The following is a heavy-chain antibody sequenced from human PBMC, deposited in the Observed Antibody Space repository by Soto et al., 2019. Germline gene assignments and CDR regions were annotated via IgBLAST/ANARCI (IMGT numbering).Heavy chain of an antibody. CDR3: ARCIAAAGSRNFDY. D-gene: IGHD6-13*01. J-gene: IGHJ4*02. V-gene: IGHV4-31*03. Sequence: SETLSLTCTVSGGSISSGGYYWSWIRQHPGKGLEWIGYIYYSGSTYYNPSLKSRVTISVDTSKNQFSLKLSSVTAADTAVYYCARCIAAAGSRNFDYWGQGTLVTVSS. CDR2: IYYSGST. CDR1: GGSISSGGYY.